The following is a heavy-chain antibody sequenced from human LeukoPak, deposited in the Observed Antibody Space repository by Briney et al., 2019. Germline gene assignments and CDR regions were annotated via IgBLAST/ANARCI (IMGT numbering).Heavy chain of an antibody. Sequence: GGSLRLSCAASGFTVSSNYMSWVRQAPGKGLEWVSVIYSGGSTYYADSVKGRFTISRDNSKNTLYLQMNSLRAEDTAVYHCARVAYDSSVFSDWFDPWGQGTLVTVSS. CDR2: IYSGGST. D-gene: IGHD3-22*01. CDR3: ARVAYDSSVFSDWFDP. V-gene: IGHV3-53*01. J-gene: IGHJ5*02. CDR1: GFTVSSNY.